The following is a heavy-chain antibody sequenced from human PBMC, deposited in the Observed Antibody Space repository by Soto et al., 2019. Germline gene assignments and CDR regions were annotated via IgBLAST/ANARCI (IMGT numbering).Heavy chain of an antibody. CDR2: ASDGGGST. Sequence: GGSLRLSCAASGFTFSSYAMSWVRQAPGKGLEWVSGASDGGGSTYYADSVKGRFTISRDNSKNTLYLQMNSLRAEDTAVYYCAKAFRREQQPLQYNWFDPWGQGTLVTVSS. J-gene: IGHJ5*02. V-gene: IGHV3-23*01. D-gene: IGHD6-13*01. CDR3: AKAFRREQQPLQYNWFDP. CDR1: GFTFSSYA.